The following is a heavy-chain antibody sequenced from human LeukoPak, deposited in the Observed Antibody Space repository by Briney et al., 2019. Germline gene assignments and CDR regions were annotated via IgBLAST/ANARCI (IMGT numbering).Heavy chain of an antibody. Sequence: TGGSLRLSCAASGFVFSSNYMNWVRQAPGKGLEWLGSIYYSGSTYYNPSLKSRVTISVDTSKNQFSLKLSSVTAADTAVYYCATYGCSGGSCYSPYYYYGMDVWGQGTTVTVSS. V-gene: IGHV4-59*05. CDR1: GFVFSSNY. CDR2: IYYSGST. CDR3: ATYGCSGGSCYSPYYYYGMDV. J-gene: IGHJ6*02. D-gene: IGHD2-15*01.